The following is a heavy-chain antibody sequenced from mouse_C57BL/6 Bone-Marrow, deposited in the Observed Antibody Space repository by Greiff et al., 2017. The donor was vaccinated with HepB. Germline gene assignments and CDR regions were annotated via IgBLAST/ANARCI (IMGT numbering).Heavy chain of an antibody. V-gene: IGHV5-9*01. CDR3: ARQIYDGYLWYFDV. D-gene: IGHD2-3*01. CDR1: GFTFSSYT. Sequence: EVKLVESGGGLVKPGGSLKLSCAASGFTFSSYTMSWVRQTPEKRLEWVPTISGGGGNTYYPDSVKGRFTISRDNAKNTLYLQMSSLRSEDTALYYCARQIYDGYLWYFDVWGTGTTVTVSS. J-gene: IGHJ1*03. CDR2: ISGGGGNT.